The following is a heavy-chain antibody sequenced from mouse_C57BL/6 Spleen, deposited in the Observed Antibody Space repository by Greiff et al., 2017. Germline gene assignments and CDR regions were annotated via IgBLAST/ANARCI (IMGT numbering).Heavy chain of an antibody. D-gene: IGHD2-5*01. CDR3: ARREYYSNYVIAY. CDR1: GYTFTSYW. Sequence: QVQLQQPGAELVKPGASVKLSCKASGYTFTSYWMHWVKQRPGQGLEWIGMIHPNSGSTNYNEKFKSKATLTVDKSSSTAYMQLSSLTSEDSAVYYCARREYYSNYVIAYWGQGTLVTVSA. V-gene: IGHV1-64*01. J-gene: IGHJ3*01. CDR2: IHPNSGST.